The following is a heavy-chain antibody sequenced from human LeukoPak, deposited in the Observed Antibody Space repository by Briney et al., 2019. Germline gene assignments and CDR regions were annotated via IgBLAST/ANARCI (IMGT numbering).Heavy chain of an antibody. CDR3: ATADKWEPLDY. V-gene: IGHV1-24*01. D-gene: IGHD1-26*01. CDR1: GFTFSSYA. Sequence: GGSLRLSCAASGFTFSSYAMSWFRQAPGKGLEWMGGFDPEDGEPIFAQRFQGRFSMTEDTSADTAYMELSSLGPEDTAVYYCATADKWEPLDYWGQGTLVTVSS. J-gene: IGHJ4*02. CDR2: FDPEDGEP.